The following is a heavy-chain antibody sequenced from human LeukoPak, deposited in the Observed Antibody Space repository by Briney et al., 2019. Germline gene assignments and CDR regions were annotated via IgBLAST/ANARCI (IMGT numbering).Heavy chain of an antibody. J-gene: IGHJ4*02. D-gene: IGHD3-22*01. CDR3: ARVDVYYYDSSGYPPGGVDY. V-gene: IGHV4-38-2*01. CDR1: GYSISSGYY. CDR2: IYHSGST. Sequence: SETLSLTCAVSGYSISSGYYWGWIRPPPGKGLEWIGSIYHSGSTYYNPSLKSRVTISVDTSKNQFSLKLSSVTAADTAVYYCARVDVYYYDSSGYPPGGVDYWGQGTLVTVSS.